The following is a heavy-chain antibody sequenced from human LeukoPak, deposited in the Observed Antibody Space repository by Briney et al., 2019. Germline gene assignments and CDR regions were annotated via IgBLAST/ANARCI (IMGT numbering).Heavy chain of an antibody. J-gene: IGHJ3*02. CDR2: ISAYNGNT. V-gene: IGHV1-18*01. CDR3: ARVTIFGVVIQYFDI. CDR1: GGTFSSYA. Sequence: ASVKVSCKASGGTFSSYAISWVRQAPGQGLEWMGWISAYNGNTNYAQKLQGRVTMTTDTSTSTAYMELRSLRSDDTAVYYCARVTIFGVVIQYFDIWGQGTMVTVSS. D-gene: IGHD3-3*01.